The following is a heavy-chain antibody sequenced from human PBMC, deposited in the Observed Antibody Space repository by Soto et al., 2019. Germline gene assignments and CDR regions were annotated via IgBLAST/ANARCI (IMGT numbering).Heavy chain of an antibody. D-gene: IGHD3-10*01. CDR1: GFTFSSYA. V-gene: IGHV3-30-3*01. CDR2: ISYDGSNK. J-gene: IGHJ6*02. Sequence: GGSLRLSCAASGFTFSSYAMHWVRQAPGKGLEWVAVISYDGSNKYYAESVKGRFTISRDNSKNTLYLQKNSLRAEDTAVYYCARDWAMVRGAPYYYYGMDVWGQGTTVTVSS. CDR3: ARDWAMVRGAPYYYYGMDV.